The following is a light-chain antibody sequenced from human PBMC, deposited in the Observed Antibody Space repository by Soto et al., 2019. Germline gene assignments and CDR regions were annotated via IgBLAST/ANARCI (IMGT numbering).Light chain of an antibody. V-gene: IGKV1-33*01. CDR3: QQYDNLPLT. Sequence: DIQMTQSPSSLSASVGDRVTITCQASQDISNYLNWYQQKPGKAPNLLIYGASNLETGVPSRFSGSGSGTDFTFNINNLQPEDIATYYCQQYDNLPLTFGGGTKVEIK. CDR2: GAS. J-gene: IGKJ4*01. CDR1: QDISNY.